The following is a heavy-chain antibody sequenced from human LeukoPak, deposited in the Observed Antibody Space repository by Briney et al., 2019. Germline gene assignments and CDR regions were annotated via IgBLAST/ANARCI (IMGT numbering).Heavy chain of an antibody. V-gene: IGHV4-59*01. J-gene: IGHJ4*02. Sequence: SETLSLTCTVSGGSISYYYWNWIRQPPGKGPEWIGYIYYSGSTNYKPSLKSRVTISIDTSKNQFSLKLSSVTAADTAVYYCARGLTAVASDYWGQGTLVTVSS. D-gene: IGHD6-19*01. CDR1: GGSISYYY. CDR2: IYYSGST. CDR3: ARGLTAVASDY.